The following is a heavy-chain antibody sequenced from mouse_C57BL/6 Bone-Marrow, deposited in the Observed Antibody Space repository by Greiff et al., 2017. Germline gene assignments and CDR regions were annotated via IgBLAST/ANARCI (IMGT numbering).Heavy chain of an antibody. J-gene: IGHJ2*01. Sequence: EVQLQQSGAELVRPGASVKLSCTASGFNIKDDYMHWVKQRPEQGLEWIGWIDPENGDTEYASKFQGKATITADTSSNTAYLQLSSLTSEDTAVYYSTTLTGPGYYFDYWGQGTTLTVSS. V-gene: IGHV14-4*01. D-gene: IGHD4-1*01. CDR2: IDPENGDT. CDR1: GFNIKDDY. CDR3: TTLTGPGYYFDY.